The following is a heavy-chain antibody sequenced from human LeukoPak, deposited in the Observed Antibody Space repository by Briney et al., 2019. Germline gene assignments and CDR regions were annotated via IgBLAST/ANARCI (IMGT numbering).Heavy chain of an antibody. Sequence: SETLSLTCTVSGASISSNNYYWSWIRQPAGKGLEWIGRIYTSGDTNYNPSLKSRVTISVDTSKNQFSLKLSSVTAADTAVYYCARQGIFGVADDAFDIWGQGTMVTVSS. CDR3: ARQGIFGVADDAFDI. CDR2: IYTSGDT. CDR1: GASISSNNYY. D-gene: IGHD3-3*01. J-gene: IGHJ3*02. V-gene: IGHV4-61*02.